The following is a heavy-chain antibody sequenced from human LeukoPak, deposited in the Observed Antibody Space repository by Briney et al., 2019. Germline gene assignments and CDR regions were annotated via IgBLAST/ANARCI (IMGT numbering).Heavy chain of an antibody. CDR2: IIPIFGTA. V-gene: IGHV1-69*01. CDR3: ARDSPGIVVVPAAMEDYYYGMDV. D-gene: IGHD2-2*01. J-gene: IGHJ6*02. Sequence: SVKVSCKASGGTFSSYAISWVRQAPGQGLEWMGGIIPIFGTANYAQKFQGRVTITADESTSTAYMELSSLRSEDTAVYYCARDSPGIVVVPAAMEDYYYGMDVWGQGTTVTVSS. CDR1: GGTFSSYA.